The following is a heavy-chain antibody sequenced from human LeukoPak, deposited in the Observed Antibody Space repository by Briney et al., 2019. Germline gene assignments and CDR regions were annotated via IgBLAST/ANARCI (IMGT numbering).Heavy chain of an antibody. J-gene: IGHJ3*02. Sequence: PSETLSLTCTVSGGSISSYYWSWIRQPPGKGLEWIGYIYYSGSTNYNPSLKSRVTISVDTSKNQFSLKLSSVTAADTAVYYCARWGSYDSSGYYFRSPPPPDAFDIWGQGTMVTVSS. CDR1: GGSISSYY. CDR3: ARWGSYDSSGYYFRSPPPPDAFDI. D-gene: IGHD3-22*01. CDR2: IYYSGST. V-gene: IGHV4-59*08.